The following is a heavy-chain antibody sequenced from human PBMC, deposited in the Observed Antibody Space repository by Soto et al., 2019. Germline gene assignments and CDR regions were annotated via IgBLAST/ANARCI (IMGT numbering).Heavy chain of an antibody. CDR1: DGSISSSSYY. J-gene: IGHJ4*02. CDR3: ARQWYYDFWSGYQMTPIDY. V-gene: IGHV4-39*01. CDR2: IYYSGST. Sequence: SVPLSLTCTVSDGSISSSSYYWGWIRQPPGKGLEWIGSIYYSGSTYYNPSLKSRVTISVDTSKNQFSLKLSSVTAADTAVYYCARQWYYDFWSGYQMTPIDYWGQGTLVTVSS. D-gene: IGHD3-3*01.